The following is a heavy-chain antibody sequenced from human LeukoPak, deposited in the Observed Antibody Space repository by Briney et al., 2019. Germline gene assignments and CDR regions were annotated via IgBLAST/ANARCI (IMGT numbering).Heavy chain of an antibody. V-gene: IGHV5-51*01. CDR2: IYPGDSDT. CDR1: GYTFTNYW. CDR3: ASAYSSSWYYFDY. J-gene: IGHJ4*02. D-gene: IGHD6-13*01. Sequence: GESLKISCTGSGYTFTNYWIAWVRHMPGKGLEWMGAIYPGDSDTRYTPSFQGQVTISADKSSSTAYLQWSSLKASDTAMYYCASAYSSSWYYFDYWGQGTLVTVSS.